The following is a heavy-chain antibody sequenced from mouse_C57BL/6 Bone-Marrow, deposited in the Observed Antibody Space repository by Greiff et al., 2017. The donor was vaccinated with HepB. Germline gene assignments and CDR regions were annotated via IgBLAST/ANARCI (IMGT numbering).Heavy chain of an antibody. J-gene: IGHJ2*01. V-gene: IGHV1-82*01. D-gene: IGHD1-1*02. CDR2: IYPGDGDT. Sequence: VQLQQSGPELVKPGASVKISCKASGYAFSSSWMNWVKQRPGKGLEWIGRIYPGDGDTNYNGKFKGKATLTAGKSSSPAYLQLSSLTSEDSAVYFCAKNGYLDYWVQGTTLTVSS. CDR3: AKNGYLDY. CDR1: GYAFSSSW.